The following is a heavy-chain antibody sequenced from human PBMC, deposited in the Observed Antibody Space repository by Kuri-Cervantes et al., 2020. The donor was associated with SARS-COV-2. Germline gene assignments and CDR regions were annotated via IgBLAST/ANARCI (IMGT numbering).Heavy chain of an antibody. CDR2: IYYSGST. J-gene: IGHJ3*02. D-gene: IGHD3-22*01. CDR3: ARARLYDSSGYYRDAFDI. V-gene: IGHV4-30-4*01. Sequence: SETLSLTCTVSGGSISSGDYYWSWIRQPPGKGLEWIGYIYYSGSTYYNPSLKSRVTISVDTSKNQFSLKLGSVTAADTAVYYCARARLYDSSGYYRDAFDIWGQGTMVTVSS. CDR1: GGSISSGDYY.